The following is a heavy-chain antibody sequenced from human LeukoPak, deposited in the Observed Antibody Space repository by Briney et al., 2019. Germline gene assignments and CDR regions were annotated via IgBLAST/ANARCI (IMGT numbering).Heavy chain of an antibody. D-gene: IGHD3-22*01. CDR2: IYSGGST. CDR3: ARRDDSSGYYYNY. Sequence: TGGSLRLSCAASGFTFSSNYMSWVRQAPGKGLEWVSVIYSGGSTYYTDSVKGRFTISRDNSKNTLYLQMNSLRAEDTAVYYCARRDDSSGYYYNYWGQGTLVTVSS. J-gene: IGHJ4*02. V-gene: IGHV3-66*04. CDR1: GFTFSSNY.